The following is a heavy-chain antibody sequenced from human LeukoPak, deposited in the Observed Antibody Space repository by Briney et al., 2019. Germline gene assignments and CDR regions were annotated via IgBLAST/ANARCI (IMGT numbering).Heavy chain of an antibody. Sequence: GGSLRLSCAASGFTFSSYAMSWVRQAPGKGLEWVSAISGSGGSTYYADSVKGRFTISRDNSKNTLYLQMNSLRAEYTAVYYCAKDKTYSSRSGYFQHWGQGILVTVSS. V-gene: IGHV3-23*01. CDR3: AKDKTYSSRSGYFQH. J-gene: IGHJ1*01. CDR2: ISGSGGST. D-gene: IGHD6-13*01. CDR1: GFTFSSYA.